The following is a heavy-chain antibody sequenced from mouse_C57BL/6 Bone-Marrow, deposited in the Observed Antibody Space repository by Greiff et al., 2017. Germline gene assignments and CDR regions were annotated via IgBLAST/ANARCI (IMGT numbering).Heavy chain of an antibody. J-gene: IGHJ1*03. V-gene: IGHV14-3*01. CDR2: IDPANGNT. Sequence: VQLQQSVAELVRPGASVKLSCTASGFNIKNTYMHWVKQRPEPGLEWIGRIDPANGNTKYAPKFPGKATITADTSSNTAYMQLSSLTSEGTAIYDCARPVVATDWYFDVWGTGTTVTVAS. CDR1: GFNIKNTY. CDR3: ARPVVATDWYFDV. D-gene: IGHD1-1*01.